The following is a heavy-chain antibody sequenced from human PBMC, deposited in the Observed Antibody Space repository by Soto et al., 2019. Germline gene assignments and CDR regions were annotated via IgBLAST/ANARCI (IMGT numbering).Heavy chain of an antibody. J-gene: IGHJ4*02. Sequence: ASVKVSCKASGDTFKSDGFSWLRQAPGQGLEWMGWISAYNGNTNYAQKLQGRLTMTTDTSASTAYMELRSLRSDDTAVYYCARNYYGDYVSFFDYWGLGTLVTVSS. CDR2: ISAYNGNT. V-gene: IGHV1-18*01. CDR1: GDTFKSDG. CDR3: ARNYYGDYVSFFDY. D-gene: IGHD4-17*01.